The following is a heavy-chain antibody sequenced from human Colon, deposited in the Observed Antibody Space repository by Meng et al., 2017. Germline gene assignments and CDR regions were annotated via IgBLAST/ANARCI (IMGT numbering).Heavy chain of an antibody. CDR3: ARGPTTYFDY. CDR1: GGTISSCAYY. V-gene: IGHV4-30-4*01. J-gene: IGHJ4*02. D-gene: IGHD4-17*01. Sequence: QVQLQGSGPGLVKPSQTLSLTCTGSGGTISSCAYYWSCLRQPPGKGLEWIGYIYYSGSTYYNPSLKSRVTISVDTSKNQFSLKLSSVTAADTAVYYCARGPTTYFDYWGQGTLVTVSS. CDR2: IYYSGST.